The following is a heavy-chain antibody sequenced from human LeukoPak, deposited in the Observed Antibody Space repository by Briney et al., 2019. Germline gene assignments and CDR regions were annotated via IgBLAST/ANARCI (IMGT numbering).Heavy chain of an antibody. CDR3: ARSTVDTAMVLAY. V-gene: IGHV4-59*08. CDR2: IHSSGST. CDR1: CGSISSNY. Sequence: SGTLSLTFSVACGSISSNYCSWIRQSPGKGLEWIGYIHSSGSTNYNRSLKGRVTMSMDTSMNQFSPKVISVTAADTGVYYFARSTVDTAMVLAYWGQGTLVTASS. J-gene: IGHJ4*02. D-gene: IGHD5-18*01.